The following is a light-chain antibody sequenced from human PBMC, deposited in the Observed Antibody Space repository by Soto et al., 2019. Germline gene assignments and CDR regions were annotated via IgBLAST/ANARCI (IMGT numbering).Light chain of an antibody. CDR3: QQYASSPLT. CDR2: GAT. CDR1: QSVSSSY. Sequence: EIVLTQSPGTLSLSPGERATLSCRASQSVSSSYLAWYQQKPGQAPRFLIYGATNRASDIRDRFSGSGSGTDFTLTISRLEPEDFAVYYCQQYASSPLTFGGGTKVEMK. J-gene: IGKJ4*01. V-gene: IGKV3-20*01.